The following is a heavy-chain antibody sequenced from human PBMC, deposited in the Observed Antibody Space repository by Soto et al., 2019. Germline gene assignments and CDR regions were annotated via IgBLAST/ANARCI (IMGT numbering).Heavy chain of an antibody. Sequence: ASVNVSCKSSGYTFTSYCISWVRQAPGQGLEWMGWISAYNGNTNYAQKLQGRVTMTTDTSTSTAYMELRSLRSDDTAVYYCARDYSQLLYYYGMDVWGQGTTVTVSS. V-gene: IGHV1-18*04. J-gene: IGHJ6*02. CDR3: ARDYSQLLYYYGMDV. D-gene: IGHD6-6*01. CDR2: ISAYNGNT. CDR1: GYTFTSYC.